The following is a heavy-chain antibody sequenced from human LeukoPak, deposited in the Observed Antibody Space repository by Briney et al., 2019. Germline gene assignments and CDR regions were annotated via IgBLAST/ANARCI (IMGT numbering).Heavy chain of an antibody. CDR3: AKPRAMTRGVGRYFDL. J-gene: IGHJ2*01. D-gene: IGHD3-16*01. CDR2: ISGGGEDT. V-gene: IGHV3-23*01. CDR1: GFTFTSYA. Sequence: PGGTLRLSCAASGFTFTSYAMSWIRQAPGKGLECVSAISGGGEDTYYPDSVKGRFTISRDNSKNTLYLQMNSLRAEDTAIYYCAKPRAMTRGVGRYFDLWGRGTLVTVSS.